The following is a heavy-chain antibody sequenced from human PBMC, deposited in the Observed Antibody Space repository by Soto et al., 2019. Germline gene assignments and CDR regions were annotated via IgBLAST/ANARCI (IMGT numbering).Heavy chain of an antibody. CDR1: GFTFSRSA. V-gene: IGHV3-23*01. CDR3: AKDGATRDWLGP. D-gene: IGHD1-26*01. Sequence: SGGSLRLSCAASGFTFSRSAMNWVRQAPGKGLEWVSLISDTGDNTYYADSVKGRFTIFRDNSRNMLYLQMNSLRAEDTAVYYCAKDGATRDWLGPWGQGPLVTVYS. J-gene: IGHJ5*02. CDR2: ISDTGDNT.